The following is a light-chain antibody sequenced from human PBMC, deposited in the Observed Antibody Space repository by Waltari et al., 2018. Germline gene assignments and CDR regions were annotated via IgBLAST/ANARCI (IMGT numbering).Light chain of an antibody. CDR2: EVS. Sequence: EIVMTKTQLSSSVRPGQPASISCRSSQSLLNIDGKTYLYWYVQKPGQPPQLLIHEVSNRFSGVPDRLSGSGSGTDFTLKISRVEAEDVGVYYCMQSTQLPLAFGQGTKVEIK. CDR1: QSLLNIDGKTY. CDR3: MQSTQLPLA. V-gene: IGKV2D-29*01. J-gene: IGKJ1*01.